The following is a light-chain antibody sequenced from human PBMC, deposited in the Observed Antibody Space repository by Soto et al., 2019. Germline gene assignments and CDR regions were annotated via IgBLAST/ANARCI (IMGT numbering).Light chain of an antibody. V-gene: IGKV3-20*01. CDR2: GAS. CDR3: QQYNKWPHT. CDR1: QSVSNNY. Sequence: EIVFTQSPCTLSLSPGERATLSCRASQSVSNNYLAWYQQKPGQAPRLLIYGASNRATGIPDRFSGSGSGTDFTLTISSLQSEDFAVYYCQQYNKWPHTFGQGTKVDIK. J-gene: IGKJ1*01.